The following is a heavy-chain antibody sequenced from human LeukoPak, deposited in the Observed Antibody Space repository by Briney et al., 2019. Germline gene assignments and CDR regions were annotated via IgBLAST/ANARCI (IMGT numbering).Heavy chain of an antibody. Sequence: SETLSLACAVSGGSISSGGYSWSWIRQPPGKGLEWIGYIYHSGSTYYNPSLKSRVTISVDRSKNQFSLKLSSVTAADTAVYYCARALSVTATYDYWGQGTLVTVSS. V-gene: IGHV4-30-2*01. J-gene: IGHJ4*01. CDR1: GGSISSGGYS. CDR2: IYHSGST. D-gene: IGHD2-21*02. CDR3: ARALSVTATYDY.